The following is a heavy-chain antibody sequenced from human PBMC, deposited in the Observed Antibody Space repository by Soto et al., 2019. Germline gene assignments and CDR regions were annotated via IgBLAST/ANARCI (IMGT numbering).Heavy chain of an antibody. Sequence: GGSLRLSCAASGFTFSSYAMSWVRQAPGKGLEWVSAISGSGGSTYYADSVKGRFTISRDNSKNTLYLQMNSLRAEDTAVYYCAKESVVRTHMVYAIWARNYPYGMDVWGQGTTVTVSS. D-gene: IGHD2-8*01. J-gene: IGHJ6*02. CDR2: ISGSGGST. CDR3: AKESVVRTHMVYAIWARNYPYGMDV. CDR1: GFTFSSYA. V-gene: IGHV3-23*01.